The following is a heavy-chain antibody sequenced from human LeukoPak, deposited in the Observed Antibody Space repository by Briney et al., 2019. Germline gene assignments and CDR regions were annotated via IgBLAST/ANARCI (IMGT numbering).Heavy chain of an antibody. D-gene: IGHD3-10*01. CDR1: GYSISSGYY. V-gene: IGHV4-38-2*01. J-gene: IGHJ5*02. Sequence: PSDTLSLTCAVSGYSISSGYYWGWIRQSPGKGLECIGNIHYTGSTNYYPSLKSRVTISVETSKNQLSPKLKTVMAAEAAAYYCARGGYDGSGHVFRFDPWGQGTLVTVSS. CDR3: ARGGYDGSGHVFRFDP. CDR2: IHYTGST.